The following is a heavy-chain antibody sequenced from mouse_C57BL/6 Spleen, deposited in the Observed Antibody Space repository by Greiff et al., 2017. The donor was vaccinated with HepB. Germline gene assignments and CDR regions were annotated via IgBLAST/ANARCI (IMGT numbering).Heavy chain of an antibody. D-gene: IGHD1-1*01. Sequence: QVHVKQSGPELVKPGASVKISCKASGYAFSSSWMNWVKQRPGKGLEWIGRIYPGDGDTNYNGKFKGKATLTADKSSSTAYMQLSSLTSEDSAVYFCARSIYYYGSSYPFAYWGQGTLVTVSA. V-gene: IGHV1-82*01. CDR2: IYPGDGDT. CDR1: GYAFSSSW. J-gene: IGHJ3*01. CDR3: ARSIYYYGSSYPFAY.